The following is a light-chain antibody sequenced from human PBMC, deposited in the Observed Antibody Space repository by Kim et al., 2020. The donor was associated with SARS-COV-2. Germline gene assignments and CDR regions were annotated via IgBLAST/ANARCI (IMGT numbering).Light chain of an antibody. V-gene: IGKV3-15*01. J-gene: IGKJ4*01. Sequence: EIVMTQSPDILSVSPGEGVTLSCRASQRIGSTLAWYQQKPGQAPRLLIYGASIRAIGIPARFSGGGSGTEFTLTISNLQFEDFAVYYCQHYNTWPLTFGGGTKLEI. CDR3: QHYNTWPLT. CDR2: GAS. CDR1: QRIGST.